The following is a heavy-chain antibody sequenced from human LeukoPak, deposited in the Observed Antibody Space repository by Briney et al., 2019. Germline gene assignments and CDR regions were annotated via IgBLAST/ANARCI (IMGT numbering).Heavy chain of an antibody. CDR3: ATGGYNWNYGYSAEYFQH. V-gene: IGHV1-18*01. CDR1: GYTFTSYG. D-gene: IGHD1-7*01. CDR2: ISAYNGNT. J-gene: IGHJ1*01. Sequence: ASVKVSCKASGYTFTSYGISWVRQAPGQGLEWMGWISAYNGNTNYAQKLQGRVTMTTDTSPSTAYMELRSLRSEDTAVYYCATGGYNWNYGYSAEYFQHWGQGTLVTVSS.